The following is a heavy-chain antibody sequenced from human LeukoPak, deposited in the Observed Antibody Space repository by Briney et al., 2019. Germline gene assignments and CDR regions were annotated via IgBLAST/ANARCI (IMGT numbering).Heavy chain of an antibody. J-gene: IGHJ4*02. CDR2: IYPRDGST. CDR1: GYTFTSNY. V-gene: IGHV1-46*01. CDR3: ARDQEGFDY. Sequence: ASVKVSCEASGYTFTSNYIHWVRQAPGQGLEWMGMIYPRDGSTSYTQKFQGRVTVTRDTSTSTVHMELGGLRSEDTAVYYCARDQEGFDYWGQGTLVTVSS.